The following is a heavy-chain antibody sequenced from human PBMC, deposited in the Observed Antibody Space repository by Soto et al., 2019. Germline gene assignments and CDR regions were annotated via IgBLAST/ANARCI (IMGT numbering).Heavy chain of an antibody. Sequence: QVKLVESGGGLVKPGGSLRLSCAASGFTFSDYYMSWIRQAPGKGLAWVSYISRSGSTIYYADSVEGRFTISRDKAKNSLYLQINTLRAEDTAVYYCASPTVTPPYGMDVWGQGTTVTVSS. J-gene: IGHJ6*02. D-gene: IGHD4-17*01. CDR3: ASPTVTPPYGMDV. V-gene: IGHV3-11*01. CDR2: ISRSGSTI. CDR1: GFTFSDYY.